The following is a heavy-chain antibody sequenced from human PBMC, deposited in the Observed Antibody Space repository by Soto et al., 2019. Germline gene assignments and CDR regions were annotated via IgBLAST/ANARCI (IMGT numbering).Heavy chain of an antibody. Sequence: PGGSLRLSCAASGFTFSSYAMHWVRQAPGKGLEWVAVISYDGSNKYYADSVKGRFTISRDNSKNTLYLQMNSLRAEDTAVYYCARERGYSYGYGLDYWGQGTLVTVSS. CDR1: GFTFSSYA. V-gene: IGHV3-30-3*01. D-gene: IGHD5-18*01. J-gene: IGHJ4*02. CDR3: ARERGYSYGYGLDY. CDR2: ISYDGSNK.